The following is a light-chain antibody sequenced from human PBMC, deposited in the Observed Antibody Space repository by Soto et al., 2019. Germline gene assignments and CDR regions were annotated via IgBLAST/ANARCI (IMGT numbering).Light chain of an antibody. CDR2: DVS. CDR1: YSDIGSYND. Sequence: QSALTQPRSVSGSPGQSVTISCTGTYSDIGSYNDVSWYQHHPAKAPRLMIFDVSQRPSGVPDRFSGSKSGNTASLTISGLQTEDEADYYCCSYARTYRLMIFGEGTKFTVL. J-gene: IGLJ2*01. V-gene: IGLV2-11*01. CDR3: CSYARTYRLMI.